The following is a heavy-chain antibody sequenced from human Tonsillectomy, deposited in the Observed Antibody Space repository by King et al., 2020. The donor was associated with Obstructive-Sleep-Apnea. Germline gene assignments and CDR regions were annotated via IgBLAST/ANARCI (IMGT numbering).Heavy chain of an antibody. V-gene: IGHV3-23*04. D-gene: IGHD3-9*01. J-gene: IGHJ4*02. CDR1: GFTFSSYV. CDR2: VSGSGDSI. Sequence: QLVQSGGGLVQPGGSLRLSCAASGFTFSSYVMSWVRQAPGKGLEWVSGVSGSGDSIYSADSVKGRFTISRDNSTNPLYLQMNILRAEDTAVYSCAKKPPSLTGLAYWGQGTLVTVSS. CDR3: AKKPPSLTGLAY.